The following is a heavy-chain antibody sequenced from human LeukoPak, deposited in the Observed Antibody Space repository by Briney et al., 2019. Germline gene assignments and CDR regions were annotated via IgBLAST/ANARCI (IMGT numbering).Heavy chain of an antibody. Sequence: ASVKVSCKASGYTFTSYGISWVRQAPGQGLEWMGWISAYNGNTNYAQKLQGRVTMTTDTSTSTAYMELRSLRPDDTAVYYCARATEDIVVVPAAIGYWYFDLWGRGTLVTVSS. CDR1: GYTFTSYG. V-gene: IGHV1-18*01. CDR2: ISAYNGNT. CDR3: ARATEDIVVVPAAIGYWYFDL. D-gene: IGHD2-2*01. J-gene: IGHJ2*01.